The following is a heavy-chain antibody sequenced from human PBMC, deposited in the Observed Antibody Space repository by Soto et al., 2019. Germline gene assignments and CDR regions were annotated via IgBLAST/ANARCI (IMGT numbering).Heavy chain of an antibody. V-gene: IGHV4-39*01. J-gene: IGHJ4*02. CDR3: ARQPRGPGYGERGLYFDY. CDR1: GGSTNSRSDY. CDR2: VYYSGST. D-gene: IGHD3-16*01. Sequence: SETLSLTCTVSGGSTNSRSDYWGWIRQPSGKGLEWIGSVYYSGSTYDNPSLQSRVTISVDTSRNQFSLKLISVTAAETAVYFCARQPRGPGYGERGLYFDYWGQGTLVTVSS.